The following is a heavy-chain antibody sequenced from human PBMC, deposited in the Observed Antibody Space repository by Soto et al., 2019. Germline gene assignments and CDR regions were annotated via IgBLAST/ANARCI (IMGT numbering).Heavy chain of an antibody. CDR1: GFTFSSYS. Sequence: PGGSLRLSCAASGFTFSSYSMNWVRQAPGKGLEWVSYISSSSSTIYYADSVKGRFTISRDNAKNSLYLQMNSLTSDDTAVYYCTKDAKFDDIYTGYLVNDLWGQGTPVTVSS. J-gene: IGHJ5*02. CDR3: TKDAKFDDIYTGYLVNDL. D-gene: IGHD3-9*01. V-gene: IGHV3-48*01. CDR2: ISSSSSTI.